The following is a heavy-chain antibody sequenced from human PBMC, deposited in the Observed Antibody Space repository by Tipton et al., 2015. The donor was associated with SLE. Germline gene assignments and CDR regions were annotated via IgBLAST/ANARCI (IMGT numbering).Heavy chain of an antibody. V-gene: IGHV4-34*01. J-gene: IGHJ3*02. CDR1: GGSFSGYY. CDR2: IYYSGST. Sequence: TLSLTCAVYGGSFSGYYWSWIRQPPGKGLEWIGSIYYSGSTYYNPSLKSRVTISVDTSKNQFSLKLSSVTAADTAVYYCAGGPMVRGVLAFDIWGQGTMVTVAS. D-gene: IGHD3-10*01. CDR3: AGGPMVRGVLAFDI.